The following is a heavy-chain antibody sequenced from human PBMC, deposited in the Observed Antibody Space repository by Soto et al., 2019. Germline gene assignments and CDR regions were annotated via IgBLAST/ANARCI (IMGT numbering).Heavy chain of an antibody. V-gene: IGHV3-30*18. CDR3: AKNIEFRTPPSYYGMDV. J-gene: IGHJ6*02. CDR2: ISYDGSNK. Sequence: SLRLSCAASGFNFSIYGMHWVRQAPGKGLEWVAVISYDGSNKYYADSVKGRFTISRDNSKNTLYLQMNSLRAEDTAVYYCAKNIEFRTPPSYYGMDVWGQGTTVTVSS. D-gene: IGHD5-12*01. CDR1: GFNFSIYG.